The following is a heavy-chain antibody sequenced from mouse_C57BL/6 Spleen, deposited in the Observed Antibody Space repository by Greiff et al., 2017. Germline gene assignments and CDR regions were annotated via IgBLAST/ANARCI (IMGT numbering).Heavy chain of an antibody. CDR1: GYTFTSYG. CDR3: ARDGDGYCPFAY. CDR2: IYPRSGNT. J-gene: IGHJ3*01. Sequence: QVQLQQSGAELARPGASVKLSCKASGYTFTSYGISWVKQSTGQGLGWIGEIYPRSGNTYYNEKFTGKATLTADKSSSTAYMELRSLTSEDSAVDYCARDGDGYCPFAYWGQGTLVTVSA. D-gene: IGHD2-3*01. V-gene: IGHV1-81*01.